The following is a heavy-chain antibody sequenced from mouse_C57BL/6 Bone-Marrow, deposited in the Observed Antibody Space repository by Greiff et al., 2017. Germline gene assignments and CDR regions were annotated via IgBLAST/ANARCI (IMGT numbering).Heavy chain of an antibody. Sequence: QVQLQQSGPGLVAPSQSLSITCTVSGFSLTSYGVHWVRQPPGKGLEWLVVIWSDGSTTYNSALKSRLSISKDNSKSQVFLKMNSLQTDDTAMYYWARHIPTGFYAMDYWGQGTSVTVSS. J-gene: IGHJ4*01. CDR1: GFSLTSYG. CDR2: IWSDGST. D-gene: IGHD4-1*01. CDR3: ARHIPTGFYAMDY. V-gene: IGHV2-6-1*01.